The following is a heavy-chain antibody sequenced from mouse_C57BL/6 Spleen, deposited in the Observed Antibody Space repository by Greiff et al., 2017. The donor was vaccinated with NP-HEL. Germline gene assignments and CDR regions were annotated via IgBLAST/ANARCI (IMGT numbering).Heavy chain of an antibody. V-gene: IGHV1-59*01. CDR2: IDPSDSYT. Sequence: QVQLQQPGAELVRPGTSVKLSCKASGYTFTSYWMHWVKQRPGQGLEWIGVIDPSDSYTNYNQKFKGKATLTVDTSSSTAYMQLSSLTSEDSAVYYCARITTVPYYAMDYWGQGTSVTVSS. D-gene: IGHD1-1*01. CDR3: ARITTVPYYAMDY. J-gene: IGHJ4*01. CDR1: GYTFTSYW.